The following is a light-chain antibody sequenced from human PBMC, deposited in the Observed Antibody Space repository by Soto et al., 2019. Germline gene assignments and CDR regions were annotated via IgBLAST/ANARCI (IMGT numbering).Light chain of an antibody. Sequence: DIVMTQSPGTLSLSPGERAALSCRASQSVSSSYLAWYQQKPGQAPRLLMYGASTRATGIPARFSGSGSGTEFTLTVSSLQSEDFGVYYCQQYHNWPPITFGQGTRLEI. CDR1: QSVSSSY. V-gene: IGKV3-15*01. CDR2: GAS. J-gene: IGKJ5*01. CDR3: QQYHNWPPIT.